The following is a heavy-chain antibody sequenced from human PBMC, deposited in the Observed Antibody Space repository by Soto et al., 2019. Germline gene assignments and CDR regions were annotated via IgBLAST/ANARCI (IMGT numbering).Heavy chain of an antibody. CDR2: IYWDDDK. V-gene: IGHV2-5*02. CDR1: GFSLSTSGVG. J-gene: IGHJ6*02. Sequence: QITLKESGPTLVKPTQTLTLTCTFSGFSLSTSGVGVGWIRQPPGKALEWLALIYWDDDKRYSPSLKSRLTITKDTSKNQVVPTMTNMDPVDTATYYCAHSKGYFRGVIIEGGMDVWGQGTTVTVSS. D-gene: IGHD3-10*01. CDR3: AHSKGYFRGVIIEGGMDV.